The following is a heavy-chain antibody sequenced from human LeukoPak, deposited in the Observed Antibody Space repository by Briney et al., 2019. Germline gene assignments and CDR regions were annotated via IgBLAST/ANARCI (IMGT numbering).Heavy chain of an antibody. D-gene: IGHD6-19*01. CDR2: ISAYNGYT. CDR3: ARVAVAGRRNENWFDP. CDR1: GYTFTNYG. J-gene: IGHJ5*02. Sequence: ASVKVSCKTSGYTFTNYGVSWVRQAPGQGLEWMGWISAYNGYTNYAQKFQGRVTMTRDTSISTAYMELSRLRSDDTAVYYCARVAVAGRRNENWFDPWGQGTLVTVSS. V-gene: IGHV1-18*01.